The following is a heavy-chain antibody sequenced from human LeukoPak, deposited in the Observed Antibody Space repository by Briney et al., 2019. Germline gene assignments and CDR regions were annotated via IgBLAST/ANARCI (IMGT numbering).Heavy chain of an antibody. CDR2: ISNDGSNK. CDR1: RFTFSTYG. V-gene: IGHV3-30*18. D-gene: IGHD3-16*01. CDR3: AKSGGGTIRSKFDY. J-gene: IGHJ4*02. Sequence: GGSLRLSCAASRFTFSTYGMHWVRQAPGKGLEWVAVISNDGSNKYYAASVKDRFTISRGNSKNTLYLQMNSLRADDTAVYYCAKSGGGTIRSKFDYWGQGTLVTVSS.